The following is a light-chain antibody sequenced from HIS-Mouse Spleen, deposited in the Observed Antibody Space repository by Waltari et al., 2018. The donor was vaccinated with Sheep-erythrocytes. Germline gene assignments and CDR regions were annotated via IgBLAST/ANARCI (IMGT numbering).Light chain of an antibody. Sequence: QSALTQPASVSGSPGQSIPISCTGTSSDVGGYNYVSWYQQHPGKAPNLMIYDVSNRPSGVSNRFSGSKSGNTASLTISGLQAEDEADYYCSSYTSSYNHVFATGTKVTVL. CDR3: SSYTSSYNHV. V-gene: IGLV2-14*03. J-gene: IGLJ1*01. CDR2: DVS. CDR1: SSDVGGYNY.